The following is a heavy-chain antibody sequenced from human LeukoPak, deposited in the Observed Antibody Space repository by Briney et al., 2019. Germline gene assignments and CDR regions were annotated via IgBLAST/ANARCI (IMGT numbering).Heavy chain of an antibody. Sequence: GGSLRLSCAASTFTFSGYGVSWVRQAPGKGLEWVSAISGSGGSTYYADSVKGRFTISRDISKNTLFLQMNSLRAEDTAVYYCAKYGPFGVVVPAAMFDYWGQGTLVTVSS. V-gene: IGHV3-23*01. CDR2: ISGSGGST. CDR1: TFTFSGYG. CDR3: AKYGPFGVVVPAAMFDY. D-gene: IGHD2-2*01. J-gene: IGHJ4*02.